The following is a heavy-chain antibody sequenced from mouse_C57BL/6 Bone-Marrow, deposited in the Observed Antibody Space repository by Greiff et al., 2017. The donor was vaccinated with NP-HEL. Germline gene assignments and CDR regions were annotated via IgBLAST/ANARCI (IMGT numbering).Heavy chain of an antibody. CDR1: GFTFSSYG. CDR3: AIHPRYDYEGDWYFDV. D-gene: IGHD2-4*01. V-gene: IGHV5-6*01. J-gene: IGHJ1*03. Sequence: EVKLMESGGDLVKPGGSLKLSCAASGFTFSSYGMSWVRQTPDKRLEWVATISSGGSYTYYPDSVKGRFTMSRANAKNTLYLQISRLKSEDTAMYYGAIHPRYDYEGDWYFDVWGTGTTVTVSS. CDR2: ISSGGSYT.